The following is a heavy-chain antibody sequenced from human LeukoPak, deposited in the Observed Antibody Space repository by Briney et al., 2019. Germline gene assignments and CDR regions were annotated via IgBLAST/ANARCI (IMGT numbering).Heavy chain of an antibody. V-gene: IGHV1-69*13. CDR3: AREASSDAFDI. CDR1: GYTFTSYG. J-gene: IGHJ3*02. Sequence: SVKVSCKASGYTFTSYGISWVRQAPGQGIEWMGGIIPIFGTANYAQKFQGRVTITADESTSTAYMELSSLRSEDTAVYYCAREASSDAFDIWGQGTMVTVSS. CDR2: IIPIFGTA.